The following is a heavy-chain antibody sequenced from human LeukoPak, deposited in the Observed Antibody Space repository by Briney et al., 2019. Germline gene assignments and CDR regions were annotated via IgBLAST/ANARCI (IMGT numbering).Heavy chain of an antibody. Sequence: GGSLRLSCAASRFTSCRYAMSWMPQAPGKGLEGVADIWYDGSNNYYADPVKGRFTISRDNSKNTLYLQMNSLRAEDTAVYYCARDGGWHTGLYYFDYWGQGTLVTVSS. CDR1: RFTSCRYA. D-gene: IGHD2-15*01. J-gene: IGHJ4*02. CDR2: IWYDGSNN. V-gene: IGHV3-33*07. CDR3: ARDGGWHTGLYYFDY.